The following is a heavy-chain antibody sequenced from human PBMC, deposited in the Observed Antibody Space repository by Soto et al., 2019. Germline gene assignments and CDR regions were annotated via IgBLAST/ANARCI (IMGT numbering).Heavy chain of an antibody. CDR1: ESTVRRDW. CDR2: TNQDGSEK. CDR3: VRDGPHITIFGYGDY. J-gene: IGHJ4*02. Sequence: TGGSLRLSCAISESTVRRDWMNWVRQGPGKGLEWVAHTNQDGSEKYYVDSVKGRFTISRDNFKNTLYLQMSSLRADDTAVYYCVRDGPHITIFGYGDYWGQGNLVTVSS. D-gene: IGHD3-3*01. V-gene: IGHV3-7*01.